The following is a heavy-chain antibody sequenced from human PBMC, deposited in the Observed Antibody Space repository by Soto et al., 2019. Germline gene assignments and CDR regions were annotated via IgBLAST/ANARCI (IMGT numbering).Heavy chain of an antibody. CDR2: SSYRGST. Sequence: QVQLRESGPGLVKPSQTLSLTCSVSGGSIRSGAYYWNWIRHHPGKGLEWIGDSSYRGSTDYNPSLRSRATISVDTSHNQFSLRRSSVTAADTAVYYCARENTLVRGYHFDYWGQGTLVTVS. V-gene: IGHV4-31*03. J-gene: IGHJ4*02. CDR1: GGSIRSGAYY. D-gene: IGHD3-10*01. CDR3: ARENTLVRGYHFDY.